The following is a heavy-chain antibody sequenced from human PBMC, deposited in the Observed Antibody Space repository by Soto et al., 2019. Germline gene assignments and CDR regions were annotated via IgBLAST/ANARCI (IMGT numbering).Heavy chain of an antibody. CDR1: GFSLSTSGVG. D-gene: IGHD3-10*01. Sequence: QITLKESGPTLVKPTQTLTLTCTISGFSLSTSGVGVGWIRQPPGKTLDWLALIYWDGDKRYSPSLKSRLTITKDTSKNQVVLTMTNMDPVDTATYYCVRLLWFGELTWGQGTLVTVSS. V-gene: IGHV2-5*02. CDR3: VRLLWFGELT. J-gene: IGHJ4*02. CDR2: IYWDGDK.